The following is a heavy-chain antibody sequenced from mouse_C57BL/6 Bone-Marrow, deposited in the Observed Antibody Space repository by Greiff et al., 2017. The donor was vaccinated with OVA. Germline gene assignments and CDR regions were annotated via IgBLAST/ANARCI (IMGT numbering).Heavy chain of an antibody. V-gene: IGHV1-7*01. CDR1: GYTFTSYW. CDR3: ATHYYGSSYVRGY. Sequence: VQLQQSGAELAKPGASVKLSCKASGYTFTSYWMHWVKQRPGQGLEWIGYINPSSGYTKYNQKFKDKATLTADKSSSTAYMQLSSLTYEDSAVYYWATHYYGSSYVRGYWGQGTTLTVSS. CDR2: INPSSGYT. D-gene: IGHD1-1*01. J-gene: IGHJ2*01.